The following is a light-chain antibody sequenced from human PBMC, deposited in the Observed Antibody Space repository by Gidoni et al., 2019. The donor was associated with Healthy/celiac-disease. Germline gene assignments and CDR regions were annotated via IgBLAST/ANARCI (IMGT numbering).Light chain of an antibody. V-gene: IGKV1-39*01. CDR3: QQSYSTPMYT. CDR2: AAS. CDR1: QSISSY. J-gene: IGKJ2*01. Sequence: DIQMTQSPSSLSASVGDRVTITCRASQSISSYLNWYQQKPGKAPKLLLYAASMLQSGVPSRFSGSGSGTDFTLTISSLQPEDFATYYCQQSYSTPMYTFGQGTKLEIK.